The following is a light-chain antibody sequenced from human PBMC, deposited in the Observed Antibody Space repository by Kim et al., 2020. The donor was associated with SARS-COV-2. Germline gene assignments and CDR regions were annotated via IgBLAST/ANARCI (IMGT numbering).Light chain of an antibody. Sequence: EIVLTQSPGTLSLSPGERATLSCRASQSVSSSLGWYQQKPGQAPRLLIYGASNRATGIPDRFSGSGSGTDFSLTISRLEPEDFAVYYCHHYGGAPPYTFGQGTKLEI. J-gene: IGKJ2*01. CDR1: QSVSSS. CDR3: HHYGGAPPYT. V-gene: IGKV3-20*01. CDR2: GAS.